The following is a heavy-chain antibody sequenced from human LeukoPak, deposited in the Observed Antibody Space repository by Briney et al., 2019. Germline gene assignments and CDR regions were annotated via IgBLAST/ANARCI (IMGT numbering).Heavy chain of an antibody. J-gene: IGHJ4*02. CDR2: IYYSGST. V-gene: IGHV4-59*01. D-gene: IGHD3-10*01. Sequence: SETLSLTCTVSGGSISSYYWSWIRQPPGKGLEWIGYIYYSGSTNYNPSLKSRVTISVDTSKNQFSLKLSSVTAADTAVYYCASWKGSYYGSGSEFDYWGQGTLVTVSS. CDR3: ASWKGSYYGSGSEFDY. CDR1: GGSISSYY.